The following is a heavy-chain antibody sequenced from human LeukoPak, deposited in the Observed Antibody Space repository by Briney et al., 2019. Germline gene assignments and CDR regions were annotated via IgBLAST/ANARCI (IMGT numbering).Heavy chain of an antibody. J-gene: IGHJ4*02. CDR1: GFTFSSYA. Sequence: PGGSLRLSCAGSGFTFSSYAMSWVRQVPGKGLEWVSVISGSSDTTYYADSVKGRFIISRDNSKNTLYLQMNSLRAEDTAVYYCAKRIGGVNSFDHWGQGTLVTASS. CDR2: ISGSSDTT. D-gene: IGHD3-16*01. V-gene: IGHV3-23*01. CDR3: AKRIGGVNSFDH.